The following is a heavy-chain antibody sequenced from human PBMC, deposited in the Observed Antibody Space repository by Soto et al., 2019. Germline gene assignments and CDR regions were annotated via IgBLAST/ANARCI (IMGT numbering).Heavy chain of an antibody. Sequence: ASVKVSCKASGYTFTSYGISWVRQAPGQGLEWMGWISAYNGNTNYAQKLQGRVTMTTDTSTSTAYMELRSLRPDDTAVYYCARIVVPAAIDWFDPWGQGTLVTVSS. CDR3: ARIVVPAAIDWFDP. CDR1: GYTFTSYG. J-gene: IGHJ5*02. D-gene: IGHD2-2*01. V-gene: IGHV1-18*04. CDR2: ISAYNGNT.